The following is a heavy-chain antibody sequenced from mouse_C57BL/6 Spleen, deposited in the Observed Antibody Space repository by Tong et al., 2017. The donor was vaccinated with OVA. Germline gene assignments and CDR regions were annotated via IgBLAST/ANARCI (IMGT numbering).Heavy chain of an antibody. V-gene: IGHV1-64*01. Sequence: QVQLQQPGAELVKPGASVKISCKASGYTFTSYWMHWVKQRPGQGLEWIGMIHPKDGDTNYNGKFKGKATLTADKSASTAYMQLSRLTSEDYAVYFCARYRSYDGYDPFAYWGQGTLVTVSA. CDR3: ARYRSYDGYDPFAY. CDR2: IHPKDGDT. J-gene: IGHJ3*01. CDR1: GYTFTSYW. D-gene: IGHD2-3*01.